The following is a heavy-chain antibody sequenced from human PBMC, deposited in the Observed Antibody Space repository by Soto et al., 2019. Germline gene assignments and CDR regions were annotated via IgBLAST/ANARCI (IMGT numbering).Heavy chain of an antibody. CDR1: GGSISSYH. Sequence: PSETLSLTCTVSGGSISSYHWSWIRQSPGKGLEWIGYVFYTESTKYNPALKRRVTISVDTSKNQFSLKLSSVSAADTGLYYCARSYSGTFYGYDTWGQGIQVTVSS. CDR3: ARSYSGTFYGYDT. CDR2: VFYTEST. J-gene: IGHJ5*02. D-gene: IGHD1-26*01. V-gene: IGHV4-59*01.